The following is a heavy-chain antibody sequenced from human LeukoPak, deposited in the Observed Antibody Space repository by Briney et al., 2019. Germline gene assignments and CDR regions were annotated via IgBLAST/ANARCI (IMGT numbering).Heavy chain of an antibody. CDR2: INTNTGNP. CDR3: ARDLVAGQNLNWFDP. V-gene: IGHV7-4-1*02. D-gene: IGHD6-19*01. CDR1: GYTFTSYA. J-gene: IGHJ5*02. Sequence: GASVKVSCKASGYTFTSYAINWVRQAPGQGLEWMGWINTNTGNPTYAQGFTGRFVFSLDTSVSTAYLQISSLKAEDTAVYYCARDLVAGQNLNWFDPWGQGTLVTVSS.